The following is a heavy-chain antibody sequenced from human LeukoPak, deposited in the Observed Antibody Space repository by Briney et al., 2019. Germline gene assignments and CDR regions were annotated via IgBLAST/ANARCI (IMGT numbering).Heavy chain of an antibody. D-gene: IGHD3-10*01. V-gene: IGHV4-59*01. J-gene: IGHJ4*02. CDR3: ACTDGAYYYGSGSYYNRNQFDY. CDR1: GGSISSYY. CDR2: IYYSGST. Sequence: SETLSLTCTVSGGSISSYYWSWIRQPPGKGLEWIGYIYYSGSTNYNPSLKSRVTISVDTSKNQFSLKLSSVTAADTAVYYCACTDGAYYYGSGSYYNRNQFDYWGQGTLVTVSS.